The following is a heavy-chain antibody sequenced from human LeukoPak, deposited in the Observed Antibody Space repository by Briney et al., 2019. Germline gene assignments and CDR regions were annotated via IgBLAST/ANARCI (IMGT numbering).Heavy chain of an antibody. CDR1: GFTFSSYS. J-gene: IGHJ4*02. CDR3: ARAIGYSYWIDY. D-gene: IGHD5-18*01. CDR2: ISSSSSYI. Sequence: PGGSLRLSCAASGFTFSSYSMNWVRQAPGKGLEWVSSISSSSSYIYYADSVKGRFTISRDNAKNSLYLQMNSLRAEDTAVYYCARAIGYSYWIDYWGQGTLVTVSS. V-gene: IGHV3-21*01.